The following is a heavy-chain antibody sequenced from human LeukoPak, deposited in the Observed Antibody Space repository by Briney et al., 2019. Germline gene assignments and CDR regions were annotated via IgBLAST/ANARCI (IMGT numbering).Heavy chain of an antibody. CDR3: ARERGPLGYCSGGSCYFDGMDV. Sequence: ASVKVSCRASGYTFTGCYMHWVRQAPGQGLEWMGWINPNSGGTNYAQKFQGWVTMTRDTSISTAYMELSRLRSDDTAVYYCARERGPLGYCSGGSCYFDGMDVWGQGTTVTVSS. CDR1: GYTFTGCY. D-gene: IGHD2-15*01. CDR2: INPNSGGT. J-gene: IGHJ6*02. V-gene: IGHV1-2*04.